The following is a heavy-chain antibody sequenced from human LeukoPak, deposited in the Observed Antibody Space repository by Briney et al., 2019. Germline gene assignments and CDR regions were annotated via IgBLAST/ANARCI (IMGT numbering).Heavy chain of an antibody. J-gene: IGHJ4*02. V-gene: IGHV1-24*01. CDR3: ATGVVRGADFDY. Sequence: ASVKVSCEVSGYTLTELSMHWVRQAPGKGLEWMGGFDPEDGETIYAQKFQGRVTMTEDTSTDTAYMELSSLRSEDTAVYYCATGVVRGADFDYWGQGTLVTVSS. D-gene: IGHD3-10*01. CDR1: GYTLTELS. CDR2: FDPEDGET.